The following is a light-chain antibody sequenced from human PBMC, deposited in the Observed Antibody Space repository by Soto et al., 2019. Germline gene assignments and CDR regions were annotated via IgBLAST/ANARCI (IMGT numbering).Light chain of an antibody. CDR3: VSYTSSVAWV. V-gene: IGLV2-14*01. Sequence: QSALTQPASVSGSPGQSITISCTGTSSDVGGYNFVSWFQQHPGKAPKFMIAGINNRPSGVSDRFSGSRSGNTASLTISGLRAEDEAHYYCVSYTSSVAWVFGTGTKLTVL. J-gene: IGLJ1*01. CDR1: SSDVGGYNF. CDR2: GIN.